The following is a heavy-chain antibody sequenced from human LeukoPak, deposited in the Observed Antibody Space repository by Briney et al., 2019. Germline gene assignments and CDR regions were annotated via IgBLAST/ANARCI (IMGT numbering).Heavy chain of an antibody. CDR1: GGSFSGYY. Sequence: SETLSLTCAVYGGSFSGYYWSWIRQPPGKGLEWIGEINHSGSTNYNPSLKSRVTISVDTSKNQFSLKLSPVTAADTAVYYCARGAWYSYYYYMDVWGKGTTVTVSS. CDR2: INHSGST. V-gene: IGHV4-34*01. J-gene: IGHJ6*03. CDR3: ARGAWYSYYYYMDV.